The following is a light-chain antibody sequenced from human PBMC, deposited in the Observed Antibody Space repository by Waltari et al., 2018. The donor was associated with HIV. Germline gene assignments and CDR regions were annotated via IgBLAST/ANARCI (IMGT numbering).Light chain of an antibody. Sequence: QSVLTQPPSVSGAPGQRVTISCIGRSPNIGAGYDLPWYQQLPGTAPKLLFYGNRNRPSGGPDRLAGGKSGTSAALAITGRQAEDEADYYCQSYDSSLSGPRVFETGTKVTVL. CDR3: QSYDSSLSGPRV. CDR1: SPNIGAGYD. V-gene: IGLV1-40*01. CDR2: GNR. J-gene: IGLJ1*01.